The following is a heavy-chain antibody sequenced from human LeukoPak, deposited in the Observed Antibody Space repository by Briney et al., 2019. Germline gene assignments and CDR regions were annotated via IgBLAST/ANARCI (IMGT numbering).Heavy chain of an antibody. D-gene: IGHD2-8*02. CDR1: GFTFSSYW. J-gene: IGHJ6*02. CDR3: ARDTGSYNYYYYGMDV. V-gene: IGHV3-7*01. CDR2: IKQDGSEK. Sequence: GGSLRLSCAASGFTFSSYWMSWVRQAPGKGLEWVANIKQDGSEKYYVDSVKGRFTISRDNARNSLYLQMNSLRAEDTAVYYCARDTGSYNYYYYGMDVWGQGTTVTVS.